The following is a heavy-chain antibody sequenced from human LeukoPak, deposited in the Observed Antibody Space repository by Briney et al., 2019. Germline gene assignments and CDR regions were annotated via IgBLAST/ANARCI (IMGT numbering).Heavy chain of an antibody. J-gene: IGHJ6*03. V-gene: IGHV1-69*05. Sequence: ASVKVSCKVSGYTLTELSMHWVRQAPGKGLEWMGGIIPIFGTANYAQKFQGRVTITTDESTSTAYMELSSLRSEDTAVYYCAVGDIVVVPAAISKYYYYMDVWGKGTTVTVSS. D-gene: IGHD2-2*02. CDR3: AVGDIVVVPAAISKYYYYMDV. CDR2: IIPIFGTA. CDR1: GYTLTELS.